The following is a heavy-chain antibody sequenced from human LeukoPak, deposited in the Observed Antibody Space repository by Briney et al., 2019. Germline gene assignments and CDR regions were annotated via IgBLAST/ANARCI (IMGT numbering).Heavy chain of an antibody. J-gene: IGHJ4*02. CDR2: SYHSGST. CDR1: GGSMNGDNW. CDR3: ARHNYDSGGYFYVRYFDY. Sequence: SETLSLTCTVSGGSMNGDNWWSWVRQPPGMGLECLGESYHSGSTNYNPSLKSRVTISVDKSKNQFSLKLSSVTAADTAVYYCARHNYDSGGYFYVRYFDYWGQGTLVTVSS. V-gene: IGHV4-4*02. D-gene: IGHD3-22*01.